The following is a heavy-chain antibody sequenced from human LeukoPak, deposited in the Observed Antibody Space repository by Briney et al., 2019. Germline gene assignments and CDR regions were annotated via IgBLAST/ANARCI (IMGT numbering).Heavy chain of an antibody. Sequence: GGSLRLSCAASGFTFSTYKMNWVRQAPGKGLEWVSSISGSGTYMYYADSLKGRFTISRDNAKDSLYLQMNSLRAEDTAVYYCALVPAAIRNFDAFDIWGQGTMVTVSS. CDR3: ALVPAAIRNFDAFDI. CDR2: ISGSGTYM. J-gene: IGHJ3*02. CDR1: GFTFSTYK. V-gene: IGHV3-21*04. D-gene: IGHD2-2*02.